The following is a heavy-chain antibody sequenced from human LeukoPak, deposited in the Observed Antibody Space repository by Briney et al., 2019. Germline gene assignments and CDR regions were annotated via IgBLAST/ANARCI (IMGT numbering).Heavy chain of an antibody. Sequence: GASVKVPCKASGYTFTGYYMHWVRQAPGQGLEWMGWINPNSGGTNYAQKFQGRVTMTRDTSISTAYMELSRLRSDDTAVYYCARSLVYCTNGVCYSDYWGQGTLVTVSS. CDR1: GYTFTGYY. J-gene: IGHJ4*02. D-gene: IGHD2-8*01. CDR3: ARSLVYCTNGVCYSDY. CDR2: INPNSGGT. V-gene: IGHV1-2*02.